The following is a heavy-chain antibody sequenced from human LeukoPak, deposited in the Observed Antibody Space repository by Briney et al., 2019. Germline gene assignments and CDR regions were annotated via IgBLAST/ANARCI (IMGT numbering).Heavy chain of an antibody. Sequence: SETLSLTCTVSGGSISSYYWSWIRQPPGKGLEWIGHIYYSGSTNYNPSLKSRVTISIDTSENQFSLRLSSVTAADTAVYYCARGAAGYSYGWGQGTLVTVSS. CDR2: IYYSGST. V-gene: IGHV4-59*01. CDR1: GGSISSYY. D-gene: IGHD5-18*01. J-gene: IGHJ4*02. CDR3: ARGAAGYSYG.